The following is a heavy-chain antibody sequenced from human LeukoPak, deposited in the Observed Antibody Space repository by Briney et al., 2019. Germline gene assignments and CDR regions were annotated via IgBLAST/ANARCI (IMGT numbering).Heavy chain of an antibody. V-gene: IGHV3-30-3*01. Sequence: GGSPRLSCAASGFTFSSYAMHWVRQAPGKGLEWVAVISYDGSNKYYADSVEGRFTISRDNSKNTLYLQMNSLRAEDTAVYYCARDSHPQAAGEEEYVDYWGQGTLVTVSS. CDR1: GFTFSSYA. D-gene: IGHD6-25*01. CDR3: ARDSHPQAAGEEEYVDY. CDR2: ISYDGSNK. J-gene: IGHJ4*02.